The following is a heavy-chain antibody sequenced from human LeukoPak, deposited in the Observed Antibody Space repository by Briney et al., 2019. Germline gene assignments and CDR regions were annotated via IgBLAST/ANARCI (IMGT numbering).Heavy chain of an antibody. CDR1: GFTFNTYA. CDR2: ISGSGDST. Sequence: GGSLRLSCAASGFTFNTYAMSWVRQAPGKGLEWVSGISGSGDSTYYADSVKGRFTISRDNSKNTLYLQMNSLRAEDTAVYYCAKGSTSIVVVVASNYYFDYWGQGTLVTVSS. J-gene: IGHJ4*02. D-gene: IGHD2-15*01. CDR3: AKGSTSIVVVVASNYYFDY. V-gene: IGHV3-23*01.